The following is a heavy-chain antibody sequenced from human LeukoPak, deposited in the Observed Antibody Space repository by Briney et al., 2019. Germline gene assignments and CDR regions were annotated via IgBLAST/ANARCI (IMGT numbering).Heavy chain of an antibody. J-gene: IGHJ5*02. CDR2: INFDGSST. D-gene: IGHD6-13*01. CDR1: GFTFNSYW. CDR3: ARESGIAAALDL. Sequence: GGSLRLSCAASGFTFNSYWMHWVRQSPGKGLVWVSRINFDGSSTNYADSVKGRFSISRDNAKNTLYLQMNSLRAEDTAVYYCARESGIAAALDLWGQGTLVTVSS. V-gene: IGHV3-74*01.